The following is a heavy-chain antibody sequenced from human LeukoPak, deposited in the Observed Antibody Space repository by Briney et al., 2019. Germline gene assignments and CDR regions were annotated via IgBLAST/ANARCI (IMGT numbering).Heavy chain of an antibody. CDR3: ARGPYSSSFAAY. J-gene: IGHJ4*02. D-gene: IGHD6-13*01. V-gene: IGHV4-34*01. CDR2: INHSGST. CDR1: GGSFSGYY. Sequence: PSETLSLTCAVYGGSFSGYYWSWIRQPPGKGLEWIGEINHSGSTNYNPSLKSRVTISVDTSKNQFPLKLSSVTAADTAVYYCARGPYSSSFAAYWGQGTLVTVSS.